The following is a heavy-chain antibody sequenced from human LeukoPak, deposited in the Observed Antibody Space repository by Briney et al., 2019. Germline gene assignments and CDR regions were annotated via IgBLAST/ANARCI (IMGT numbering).Heavy chain of an antibody. D-gene: IGHD6-13*01. Sequence: ASVKVSCKASGYTFINFAINWGRQAPGQRPEWMGWINAGNGNTKYSQKFQRRVTITRDTSASTAYMELSSLTSEDTAVYYCARGPRAAADDYWGQGTLVTVSS. CDR3: ARGPRAAADDY. CDR1: GYTFINFA. V-gene: IGHV1-3*01. CDR2: INAGNGNT. J-gene: IGHJ4*02.